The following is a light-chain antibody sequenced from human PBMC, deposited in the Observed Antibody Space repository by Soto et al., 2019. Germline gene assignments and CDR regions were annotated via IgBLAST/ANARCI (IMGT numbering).Light chain of an antibody. CDR3: QQCDITPRR. V-gene: IGKV1-39*01. CDR2: AAS. Sequence: SLAAVSGKIEDRVTITCRASQTISSYLNWYQQKPGKAPKLLIYAASSLQSGVPSRFSGSGSGTDFTLTICILQPEDFATYYFQQCDITPRRFG. J-gene: IGKJ2*01. CDR1: QTISSY.